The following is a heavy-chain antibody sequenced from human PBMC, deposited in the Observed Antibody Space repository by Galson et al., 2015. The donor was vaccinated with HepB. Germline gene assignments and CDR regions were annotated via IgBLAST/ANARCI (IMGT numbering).Heavy chain of an antibody. Sequence: SLRLSCAASGFTFSSYTMNWVRQAPGKGLEWVSAISGSGGNTYYADSVKGRFTISRDNSKNTLYLQMNSLRAEDTAVYYCAKRGGYFDYWGQGTLVTVSS. CDR2: ISGSGGNT. D-gene: IGHD4-23*01. CDR1: GFTFSSYT. J-gene: IGHJ4*02. CDR3: AKRGGYFDY. V-gene: IGHV3-23*01.